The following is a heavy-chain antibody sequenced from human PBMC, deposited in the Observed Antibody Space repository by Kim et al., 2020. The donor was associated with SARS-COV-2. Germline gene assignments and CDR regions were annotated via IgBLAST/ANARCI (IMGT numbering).Heavy chain of an antibody. D-gene: IGHD2-15*01. J-gene: IGHJ6*02. CDR3: ARGGCSGGSCYPTGLYYGMDV. V-gene: IGHV1-69*13. CDR1: GGTFSSYA. Sequence: SVKVSCKASGGTFSSYAISWVRQAPGQGLEWMGGIIPIFGTANYAQKFQGRVTITADESTSTAYMELSSLRSEDTAVYYCARGGCSGGSCYPTGLYYGMDVWGQGTTVTVSS. CDR2: IIPIFGTA.